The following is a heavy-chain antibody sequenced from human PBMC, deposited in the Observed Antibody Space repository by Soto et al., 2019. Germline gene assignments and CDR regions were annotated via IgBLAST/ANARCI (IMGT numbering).Heavy chain of an antibody. D-gene: IGHD2-8*02. V-gene: IGHV4-59*02. CDR3: ARDDTLTGGFDS. J-gene: IGHJ4*02. CDR2: MYYSGKT. CDR1: GVSVSNHY. Sequence: SETLSLTCTVSGVSVSNHYWSWIRQPPGKGLEWIGYMYYSGKTNYNPSLKSRVTMFTSKNQFSLRLNSVTAADTAVYYCARDDTLTGGFDSWGQGVLVTVSS.